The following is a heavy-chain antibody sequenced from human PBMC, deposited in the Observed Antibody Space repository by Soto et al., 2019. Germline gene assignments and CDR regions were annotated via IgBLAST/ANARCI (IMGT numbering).Heavy chain of an antibody. V-gene: IGHV3-30*03. CDR2: ISYDGGLQ. CDR1: GFTFSSYG. Sequence: QAQLVESGGGVVQPGRSLRLSCAASGFTFSSYGMHWVRQAPGTGLAWVAVISYDGGLQHYADSVKGRFTISRDNSKNMLLLQMNSLRAEDTAVYYCVSDRGYGHASVPYSWGQGTLVSVSS. J-gene: IGHJ4*02. D-gene: IGHD5-18*01. CDR3: VSDRGYGHASVPYS.